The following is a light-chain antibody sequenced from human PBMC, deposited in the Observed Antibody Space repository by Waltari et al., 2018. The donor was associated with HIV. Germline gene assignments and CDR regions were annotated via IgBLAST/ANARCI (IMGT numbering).Light chain of an antibody. CDR2: DNN. CDR1: SSNIGNNY. V-gene: IGLV1-51*01. Sequence: QSVLTQPPSVSAAPGQKVTISCSGSSSNIGNNYVSWYQQLPGTAAKLLSYDNNKRPAGIPGRCAGSKSGTSATLGIAGLQTGDEADYYCGTWDSSLSAGGVFGGGTKLTVL. CDR3: GTWDSSLSAGGV. J-gene: IGLJ2*01.